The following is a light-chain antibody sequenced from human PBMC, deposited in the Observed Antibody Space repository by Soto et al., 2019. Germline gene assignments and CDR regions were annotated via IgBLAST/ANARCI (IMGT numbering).Light chain of an antibody. CDR3: QQYDSYSYT. Sequence: DIQMTQSPSTVSASVRDRVTITCRASQRSSNWLAWYQQKPGEAPKLLIYKASTLDSGVPSRFSGSGSGTEFTLTISSLQPDDFATYYCQQYDSYSYTFGQGTKLEI. J-gene: IGKJ2*01. CDR2: KAS. CDR1: QRSSNW. V-gene: IGKV1-5*03.